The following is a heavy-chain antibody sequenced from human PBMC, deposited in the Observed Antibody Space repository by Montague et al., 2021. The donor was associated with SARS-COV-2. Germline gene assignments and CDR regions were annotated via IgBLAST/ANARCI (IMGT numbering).Heavy chain of an antibody. J-gene: IGHJ4*02. V-gene: IGHV4-59*08. CDR3: ARVPGGDGIAS. Sequence: SETLSLTCTVSGGSISSYYWSWIRQPPGKGLEWIGYIYYSGSTYYNPSLKSRVTISVDTSQNLLSLKLSSVTAADTAVYYCARVPGGDGIASWGQGTLVTVSS. D-gene: IGHD5-24*01. CDR2: IYYSGST. CDR1: GGSISSYY.